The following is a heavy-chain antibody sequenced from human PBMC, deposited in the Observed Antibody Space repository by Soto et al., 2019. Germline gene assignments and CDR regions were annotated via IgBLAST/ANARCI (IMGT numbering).Heavy chain of an antibody. CDR1: ELNSRGIA. CDR2: ISSSGGST. V-gene: IGHV3-23*01. Sequence: GGLKRDCCAASELNSRGIAMSRVSQAPGKGLEWVSGISSSGGSTYYADSVKGRFTISRDNSKNMLYLQMNNLRAEDTSVYYCAKAQGGSDLDFWVQGTLVTVSS. J-gene: IGHJ4*02. CDR3: AKAQGGSDLDF. D-gene: IGHD2-15*01.